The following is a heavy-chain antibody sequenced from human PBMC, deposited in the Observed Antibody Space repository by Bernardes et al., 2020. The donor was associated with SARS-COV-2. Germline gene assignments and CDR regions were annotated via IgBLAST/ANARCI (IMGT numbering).Heavy chain of an antibody. V-gene: IGHV3-66*01. CDR2: IYSGGST. Sequence: GGSLRLSCAASGFTVSSNYMSWVRQAPGKGLEWVSVIYSGGSTYYSVSVKGRFTISRDNSKNTPYLQMNSLRAEDTAVYYCARERGNVPVVIRFYYYGMDVWGQGTTGTVAS. CDR1: GFTVSSNY. CDR3: ARERGNVPVVIRFYYYGMDV. J-gene: IGHJ6*02. D-gene: IGHD2-2*02.